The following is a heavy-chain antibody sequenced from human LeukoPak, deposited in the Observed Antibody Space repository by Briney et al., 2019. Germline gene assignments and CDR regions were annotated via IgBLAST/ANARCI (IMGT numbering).Heavy chain of an antibody. CDR1: GFTFSSYG. J-gene: IGHJ3*02. Sequence: GGSLSLSCAASGFTFSSYGMHWVRQAPGKGLEGVAVIGYGGSNKYYADSVKGRFTISRDNSKNTLYLQMNSLRAEDTAVYYCAKDKGSLSYGAFDIWGQGTMVTVSS. V-gene: IGHV3-30*02. CDR2: IGYGGSNK. CDR3: AKDKGSLSYGAFDI. D-gene: IGHD6-6*01.